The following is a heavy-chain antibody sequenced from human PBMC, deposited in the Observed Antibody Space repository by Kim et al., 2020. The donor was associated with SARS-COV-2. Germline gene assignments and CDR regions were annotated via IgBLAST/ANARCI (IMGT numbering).Heavy chain of an antibody. CDR2: ISYDGSNK. D-gene: IGHD4-17*01. Sequence: GGSLRLSCAASGFTFSSYGMHWVRQAPGKGLEWVAVISYDGSNKYYADSVKGRFTISRDNSKNTLYLQMNSLRAEDTAVYYCAKDRSTTVSHYGMDVWGQGTTVTVSS. J-gene: IGHJ6*02. CDR3: AKDRSTTVSHYGMDV. CDR1: GFTFSSYG. V-gene: IGHV3-30*18.